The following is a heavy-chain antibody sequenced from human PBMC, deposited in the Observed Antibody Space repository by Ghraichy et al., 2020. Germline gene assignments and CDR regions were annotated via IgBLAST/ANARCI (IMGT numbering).Heavy chain of an antibody. CDR1: GFTFSSYW. CDR3: ARGSSWYDY. J-gene: IGHJ4*02. Sequence: RGSLRLSCAASGFTFSSYWMHWVRQAPGKGLVWVSRINSDGSSTTYVDSVKGRFTISRDNAKKTVYLEMNSLRAEDTAVYYCARGSSWYDYWGQGTLVTVSS. CDR2: INSDGSST. V-gene: IGHV3-74*03. D-gene: IGHD6-13*01.